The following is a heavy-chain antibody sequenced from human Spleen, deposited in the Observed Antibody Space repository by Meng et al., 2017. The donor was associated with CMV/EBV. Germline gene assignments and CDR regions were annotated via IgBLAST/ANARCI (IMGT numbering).Heavy chain of an antibody. Sequence: AASGFNFSSYAMSWVRQAPGKGLEWVSAVSGSGGSTYYADSVKGRFTISRDNSKNTLYLQMNSLRAEDTAVYYCAKDRTYYYDTFDYWGQGTLVTVSS. V-gene: IGHV3-23*01. CDR2: VSGSGGST. CDR1: GFNFSSYA. D-gene: IGHD3-22*01. J-gene: IGHJ4*02. CDR3: AKDRTYYYDTFDY.